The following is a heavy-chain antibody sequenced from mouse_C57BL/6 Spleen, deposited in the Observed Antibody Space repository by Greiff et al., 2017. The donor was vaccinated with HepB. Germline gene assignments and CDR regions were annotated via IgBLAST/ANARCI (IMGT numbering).Heavy chain of an antibody. Sequence: VQLQQSGPELVKPGASVKLSCKASGYTFTSYDINWVKQRPGQGLEWIGWIYPRDGSTKYNEKFKGKATLTVDTSSSTAYMELHSLTSEDSAVYFCARKTGRGDYAMDYWGQGTSVTVSS. V-gene: IGHV1-85*01. J-gene: IGHJ4*01. CDR1: GYTFTSYD. CDR2: IYPRDGST. D-gene: IGHD4-1*01. CDR3: ARKTGRGDYAMDY.